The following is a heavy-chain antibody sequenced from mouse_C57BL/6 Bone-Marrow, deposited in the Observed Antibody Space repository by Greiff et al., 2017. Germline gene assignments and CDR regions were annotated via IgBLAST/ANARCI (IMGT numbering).Heavy chain of an antibody. CDR3: ARPGLYYGSTFDY. J-gene: IGHJ2*01. D-gene: IGHD1-1*01. CDR1: GYTFTDYY. CDR2: IFPGSGSP. V-gene: IGHV1-75*01. Sequence: VQLQQSGPELVKPGASVKISCKASGYTFTDYYINWVKQRPGQGLEWIGWIFPGSGSPYYNEKFKGKATLTVDKSSSTAYMLLSSLTSEDSAVYFWARPGLYYGSTFDYWGQGTTLTVSS.